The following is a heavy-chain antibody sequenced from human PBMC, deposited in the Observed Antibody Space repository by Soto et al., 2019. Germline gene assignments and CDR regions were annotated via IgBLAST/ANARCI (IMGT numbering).Heavy chain of an antibody. CDR3: ARRYTNGWWFFDY. CDR1: GDSISSSY. J-gene: IGHJ4*02. Sequence: PSETLSLTCSVSGDSISSSYWSWIRQPPGKGLEWIGYIYYTGSTNSNPSLKSRVTISVDTSKNQFFLNLSSVTAADTAVYYCARRYTNGWWFFDYWGQGIQVTSPQ. V-gene: IGHV4-59*01. CDR2: IYYTGST. D-gene: IGHD6-19*01.